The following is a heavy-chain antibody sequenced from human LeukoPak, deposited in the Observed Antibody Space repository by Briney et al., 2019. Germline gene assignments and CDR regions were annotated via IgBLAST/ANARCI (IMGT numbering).Heavy chain of an antibody. D-gene: IGHD3-22*01. J-gene: IGHJ4*02. CDR3: ARDSHTSGYYYVDY. V-gene: IGHV4-31*03. Sequence: SETLSLTCTVSGGSISSGGYYWSWIRQHPGKGLEWIGYIYHSGSTYYNPSLKSRLTTSVDTSKNQFSLKLSSVTAADTAIYYCARDSHTSGYYYVDYWGQGTLVTVSS. CDR2: IYHSGST. CDR1: GGSISSGGYY.